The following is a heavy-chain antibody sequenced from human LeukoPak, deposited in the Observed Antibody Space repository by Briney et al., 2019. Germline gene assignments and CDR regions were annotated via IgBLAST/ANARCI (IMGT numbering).Heavy chain of an antibody. Sequence: GGSLRLSCAASGFTFSSYGMHWVRQAPGKGLEWVGFIRYDGSNKYYADSVKGRFTISRDNSKNTLYLQMNSLRAEDTAVYYCAKPFNIVVVPAAMKYWGQGTLVTVSS. V-gene: IGHV3-30*02. J-gene: IGHJ4*02. CDR2: IRYDGSNK. CDR1: GFTFSSYG. D-gene: IGHD2-2*01. CDR3: AKPFNIVVVPAAMKY.